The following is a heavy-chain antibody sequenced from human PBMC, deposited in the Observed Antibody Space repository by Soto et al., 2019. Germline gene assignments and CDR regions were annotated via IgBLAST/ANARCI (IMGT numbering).Heavy chain of an antibody. Sequence: GGSLRLSCAASGLTFSNFAMNWVRQAPGKGLEWVSNISDSGGSTYYADSVKGRFTISRDNSKNTLYLQMNSLRGRDTAIYYCVKEGSGWYSRGCFDFWGRGTMVTVS. D-gene: IGHD6-19*01. V-gene: IGHV3-23*01. CDR2: ISDSGGST. CDR3: VKEGSGWYSRGCFDF. J-gene: IGHJ3*01. CDR1: GLTFSNFA.